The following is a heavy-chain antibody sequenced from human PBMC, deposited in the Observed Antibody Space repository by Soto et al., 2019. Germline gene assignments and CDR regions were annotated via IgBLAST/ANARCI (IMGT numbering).Heavy chain of an antibody. D-gene: IGHD4-17*01. CDR1: GFSFSTYS. CDR3: ARWSGYADA. J-gene: IGHJ4*02. V-gene: IGHV3-23*01. Sequence: GGSLRLSCVASGFSFSTYSMAWVRQAAGKGPQWVSGLSGGGANTFYIDSVRGRFTISVDNSKNTVYLQMDSLRADDTAVYYCARWSGYADAWGQGTRVTVSS. CDR2: LSGGGANT.